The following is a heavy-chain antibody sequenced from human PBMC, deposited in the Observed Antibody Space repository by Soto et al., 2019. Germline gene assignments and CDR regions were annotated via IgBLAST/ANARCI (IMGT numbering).Heavy chain of an antibody. CDR1: GGSISSYY. CDR3: ARQNYDFWSGYYTPNYYYYYMDV. D-gene: IGHD3-3*01. V-gene: IGHV4-59*08. J-gene: IGHJ6*03. CDR2: IYYSGST. Sequence: SETLSLTCTVSGGSISSYYWSWIRQPPGKGLEWIGYIYYSGSTNYNPSLKSRVTISVDTSKNQFSLKLSSVTAADTAVYYCARQNYDFWSGYYTPNYYYYYMDVWGKGTTVTVSS.